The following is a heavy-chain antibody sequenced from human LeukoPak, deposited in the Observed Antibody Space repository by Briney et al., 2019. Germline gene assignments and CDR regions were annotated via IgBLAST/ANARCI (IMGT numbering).Heavy chain of an antibody. J-gene: IGHJ6*03. V-gene: IGHV3-30*01. CDR3: ARSRVVYSSSSGRSGYMDV. Sequence: GGSLRLSCAASGFTFSSHAMHWVRQAPGKGLEWVAVISYDGSNKYYADSVKGRFTISRDNSKNTLYLQMNSLRAEDTAVYYCARSRVVYSSSSGRSGYMDVWGKGTTVTVSS. CDR2: ISYDGSNK. CDR1: GFTFSSHA. D-gene: IGHD6-6*01.